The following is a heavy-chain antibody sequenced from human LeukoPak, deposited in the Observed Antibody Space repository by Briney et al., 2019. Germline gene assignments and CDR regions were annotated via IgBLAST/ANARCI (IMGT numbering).Heavy chain of an antibody. Sequence: GASVKVSCKASGGTFSSYAISWVRQAPGQGLEWMGGIIPIFGTANYAQKFQGRVTITTDESTSTAYMELSSLRSEDTAVYYCAFGIVGATVDYWGQGTLVTVPS. CDR2: IIPIFGTA. D-gene: IGHD1-26*01. CDR1: GGTFSSYA. J-gene: IGHJ4*02. CDR3: AFGIVGATVDY. V-gene: IGHV1-69*05.